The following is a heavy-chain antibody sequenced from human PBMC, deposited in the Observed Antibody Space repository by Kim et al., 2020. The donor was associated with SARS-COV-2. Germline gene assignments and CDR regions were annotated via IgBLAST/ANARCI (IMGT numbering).Heavy chain of an antibody. CDR3: AKDLALLWFGELFSYGMDV. Sequence: GGSLRLSCAASGFTFSSYGMHWVRQAPGKGLEWVAVISYDGSNKYYADSVKGRFTISRDNSKNTLYLQMNSLRAEDTAVYYCAKDLALLWFGELFSYGMDVWGQGTTVTVSS. CDR2: ISYDGSNK. J-gene: IGHJ6*02. CDR1: GFTFSSYG. V-gene: IGHV3-30*18. D-gene: IGHD3-10*01.